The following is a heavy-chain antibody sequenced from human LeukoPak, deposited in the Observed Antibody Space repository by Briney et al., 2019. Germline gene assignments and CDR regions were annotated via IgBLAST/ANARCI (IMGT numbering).Heavy chain of an antibody. D-gene: IGHD2-2*01. Sequence: GGSLRLSCAASGFTFSTYWMHWVRQAPGKGLVWVSRINSDGSITTYADSVRGRFTISRDNAKSTLYLQMNSLRAEDTAVYYCASSTQISKYADYWGQGALVTVSS. CDR1: GFTFSTYW. J-gene: IGHJ4*02. CDR3: ASSTQISKYADY. CDR2: INSDGSIT. V-gene: IGHV3-74*01.